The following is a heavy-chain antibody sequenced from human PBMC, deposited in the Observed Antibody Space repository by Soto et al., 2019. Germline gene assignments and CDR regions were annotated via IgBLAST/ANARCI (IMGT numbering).Heavy chain of an antibody. CDR3: ARDLGGVIAAAGNDYYYGMDV. V-gene: IGHV1-2*04. CDR2: INPNSGGT. J-gene: IGHJ6*02. CDR1: GYTFTGYY. Sequence: ASVKVSCKASGYTFTGYYMHWVRQAPGQGLEWMGWINPNSGGTNYAQKFQGWVTMTRDTSISTAYMELSRLRSDDTAVYYCARDLGGVIAAAGNDYYYGMDVWG. D-gene: IGHD6-13*01.